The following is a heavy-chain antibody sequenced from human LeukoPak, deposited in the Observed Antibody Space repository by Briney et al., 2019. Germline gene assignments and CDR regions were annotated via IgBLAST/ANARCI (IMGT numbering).Heavy chain of an antibody. Sequence: GGSLRLSCAASGFTFSSYWMSWVRQAPGKGLEWVAVISYGGSEKYYADSVKGRFTISRDNSKRTVYLQMNSLRPEDTAVYYCARGDGEEVPETRLLGFWGQGTLVTVSS. CDR3: ARGDGEEVPETRLLGF. V-gene: IGHV3-30*03. CDR2: ISYGGSEK. D-gene: IGHD2-2*01. J-gene: IGHJ4*02. CDR1: GFTFSSYW.